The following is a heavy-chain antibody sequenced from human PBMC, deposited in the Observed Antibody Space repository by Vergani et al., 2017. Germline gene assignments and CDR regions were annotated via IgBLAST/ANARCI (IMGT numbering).Heavy chain of an antibody. CDR3: ARTTYGSGSYYGVA. Sequence: QVQLQESGPGLVKPSETLSLTCAVSGYSISSGYYWGWIRQPPGKGLEWIGSIYHSGSTYYNPSLKSRVTISVDTSKNQFSLKLSSVTAADTAVYYCARTTYGSGSYYGVAWSQGTLVTVSS. J-gene: IGHJ5*02. D-gene: IGHD3-10*01. CDR1: GYSISSGYY. V-gene: IGHV4-38-2*01. CDR2: IYHSGST.